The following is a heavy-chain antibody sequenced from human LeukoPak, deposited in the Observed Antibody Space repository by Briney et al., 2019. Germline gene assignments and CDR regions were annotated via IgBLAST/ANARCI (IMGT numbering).Heavy chain of an antibody. J-gene: IGHJ3*02. Sequence: GXXLXXSCAASEFTFSTDGMSWVRQTPGKGLEGVSSISGSGTTTQYADSVQGRFTISRDNSKNTLYLQMNSLRAEDTAVYFCARDPNGDYIGSFDMWGRGTMVSVSS. CDR2: ISGSGTTT. CDR1: EFTFSTDG. D-gene: IGHD4-17*01. CDR3: ARDPNGDYIGSFDM. V-gene: IGHV3-23*01.